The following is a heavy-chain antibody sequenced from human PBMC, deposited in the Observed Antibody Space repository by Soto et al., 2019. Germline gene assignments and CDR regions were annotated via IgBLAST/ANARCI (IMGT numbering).Heavy chain of an antibody. V-gene: IGHV4-31*03. Sequence: TSETLSLTCTVSGGSISSGGYYWSWVRQHPEKGLEWIGYNYYIGGSTYYNPSLKSRVTISVDPSKNQFSLNLTSVTAADTAVYYCARGSITMVRGVMGWFDPWGQGTLVTVSS. D-gene: IGHD3-10*01. J-gene: IGHJ5*02. CDR1: GGSISSGGYY. CDR3: ARGSITMVRGVMGWFDP. CDR2: NYYIGGST.